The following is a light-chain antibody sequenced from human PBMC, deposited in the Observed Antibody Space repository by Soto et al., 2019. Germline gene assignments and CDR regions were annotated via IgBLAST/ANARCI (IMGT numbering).Light chain of an antibody. Sequence: QSALTQPASVSGSPGQSITISCTGTSSDVGSYDLVSWYQQHPGKAPKLMIYEVSKRPSGVSNRFSGSKSGNTASLTISGLQAEDEDDYNCCSYVGNMDVFGTGTKLTVL. CDR3: CSYVGNMDV. J-gene: IGLJ1*01. CDR2: EVS. V-gene: IGLV2-23*02. CDR1: SSDVGSYDL.